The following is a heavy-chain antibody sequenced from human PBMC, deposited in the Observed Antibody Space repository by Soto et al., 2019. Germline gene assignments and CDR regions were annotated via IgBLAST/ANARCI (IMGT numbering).Heavy chain of an antibody. J-gene: IGHJ4*02. CDR1: GFTFSSYG. V-gene: IGHV3-30*18. CDR2: ISYDGSNK. Sequence: GGSLRLSCAASGFTFSSYGMHWVRQAPGKGLEWVAVISYDGSNKYYADSVKGRFTISRDNSKNTLYLQMNSLRAEDTAVYYCAKEEYGDYLYTFDYWGQGTLVTVSS. CDR3: AKEEYGDYLYTFDY. D-gene: IGHD4-17*01.